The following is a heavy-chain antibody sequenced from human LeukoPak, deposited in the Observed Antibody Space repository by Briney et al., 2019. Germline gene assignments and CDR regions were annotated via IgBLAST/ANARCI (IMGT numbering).Heavy chain of an antibody. CDR2: ISTSSSYI. V-gene: IGHV3-21*01. Sequence: PGGSLRLSCTASGFTSSSYSMNWVRQAPGKGLEWVSSISTSSSYIYYADSVKGRFTISRDNARNSLYLQMNSLRAEDTAVYYCASRYSGNYYYYMDVWGKGTTVTISS. CDR1: GFTSSSYS. D-gene: IGHD1-26*01. J-gene: IGHJ6*03. CDR3: ASRYSGNYYYYMDV.